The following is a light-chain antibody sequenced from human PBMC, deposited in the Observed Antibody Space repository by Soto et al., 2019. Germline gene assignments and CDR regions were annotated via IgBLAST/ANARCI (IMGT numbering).Light chain of an antibody. J-gene: IGLJ1*01. CDR3: CSYAGSYTFL. Sequence: QSVLTQPRSVSGSPGQSVTISCTGTSSDVGGYNYVSWYQQHPGKAPKLMIYDVSKRPSGVPDRFSGSKSGNTASLTISGLQAEDEADYYCCSYAGSYTFLFRTGTKLTVL. CDR2: DVS. CDR1: SSDVGGYNY. V-gene: IGLV2-11*01.